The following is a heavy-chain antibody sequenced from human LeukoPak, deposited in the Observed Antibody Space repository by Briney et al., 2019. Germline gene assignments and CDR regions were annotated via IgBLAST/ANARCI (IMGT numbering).Heavy chain of an antibody. Sequence: GGSLRLSCAASGFTFSSYSMNWVRQAPGKGLEWVSSISSSSSYIYYADSVKGRFTISRDNAKNSLYLQMNSLRAEDTAVYYCASSERVGTGTAMAPDYWGQGTLVTVSS. CDR2: ISSSSSYI. D-gene: IGHD5-18*01. V-gene: IGHV3-21*01. J-gene: IGHJ4*02. CDR3: ASSERVGTGTAMAPDY. CDR1: GFTFSSYS.